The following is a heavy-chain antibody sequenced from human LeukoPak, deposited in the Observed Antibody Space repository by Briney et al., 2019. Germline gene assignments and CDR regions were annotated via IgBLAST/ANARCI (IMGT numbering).Heavy chain of an antibody. Sequence: GESLKISCKGSGYSFTSYWMGWVRQVPGKGLGWMGSFYPGDSDTRYSPSFQGQVTISADKSISTAYLQWSSLKASDTAMYYCARRLYYASGSRYYFDYWGQGTLVTVSS. CDR1: GYSFTSYW. J-gene: IGHJ4*02. CDR3: ARRLYYASGSRYYFDY. CDR2: FYPGDSDT. V-gene: IGHV5-51*01. D-gene: IGHD3-10*01.